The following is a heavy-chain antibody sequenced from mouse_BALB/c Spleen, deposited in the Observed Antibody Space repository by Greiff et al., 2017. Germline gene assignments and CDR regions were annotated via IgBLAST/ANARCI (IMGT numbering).Heavy chain of an antibody. V-gene: IGHV3-6*02. D-gene: IGHD1-1*01. CDR3: ARRGYYGSSSWFAY. CDR1: GYSITSGYY. J-gene: IGHJ3*01. Sequence: EVKVEESGPGLVKPSQSLSLTCSVTGYSITSGYYWNWIRQFPGNKLEWMGYISYDGSNNYNPSLKNRISITRDTSKNQFFLKLNSVTTEDTATYYCARRGYYGSSSWFAYWGQGTLVTVSA. CDR2: ISYDGSN.